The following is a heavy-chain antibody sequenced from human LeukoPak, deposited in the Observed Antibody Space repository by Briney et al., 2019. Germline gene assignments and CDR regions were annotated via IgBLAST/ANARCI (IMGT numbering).Heavy chain of an antibody. CDR1: SASISSSPYY. Sequence: PSETLSLTCTVSSASISSSPYYWGWIRQSPGKGLEWIGSISYSGTTYYNPSLKSRVTISADTSKNQFSLKVNSVTAADTAVYYCAANSADYNTLGSSYKVWGQGTLVTVSS. J-gene: IGHJ4*02. CDR2: ISYSGTT. CDR3: AANSADYNTLGSSYKV. V-gene: IGHV4-39*01. D-gene: IGHD3-10*01.